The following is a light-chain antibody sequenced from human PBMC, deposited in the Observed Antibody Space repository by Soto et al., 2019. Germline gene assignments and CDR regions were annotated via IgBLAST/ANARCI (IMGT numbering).Light chain of an antibody. CDR3: QQYGSSPRT. CDR2: RAS. Sequence: EIVMTQSPATLSVSPGERATLSCRASQSVSSNLAWYQQKPGQAPRLLMFRASIRATGFPARFSGSGSGTEFNITISSLQSEDAAVDYCQQYGSSPRTFGQGTKVDIK. CDR1: QSVSSN. J-gene: IGKJ1*01. V-gene: IGKV3-15*01.